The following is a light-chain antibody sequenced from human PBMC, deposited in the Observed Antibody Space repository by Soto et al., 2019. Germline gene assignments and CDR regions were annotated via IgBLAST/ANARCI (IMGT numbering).Light chain of an antibody. V-gene: IGKV3D-20*02. Sequence: IVLTQSPTTLSLSPGERANLSCRASQSVSSSYLAWYQQKPGQAPRLLIYGASSRATGIPDRVSGSGSGTDFTLTISSLKPEDFATYYCQQLNSYPITFGQGTRLEI. CDR3: QQLNSYPIT. CDR1: QSVSSSY. CDR2: GAS. J-gene: IGKJ5*01.